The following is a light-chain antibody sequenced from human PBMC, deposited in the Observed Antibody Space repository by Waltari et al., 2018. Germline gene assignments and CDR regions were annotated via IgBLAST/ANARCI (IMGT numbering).Light chain of an antibody. V-gene: IGKV1-5*03. J-gene: IGKJ1*01. CDR1: QSITNW. CDR2: KAS. Sequence: DIQMTQSPSTLSASIGERLTITCRASQSITNWLAWYQQKPGKAPKHLIYKASNLESVVPSRFSGSGSGTEFTLTISSLQPDDFATYYCQQYDNYWTFGQGTKVEIK. CDR3: QQYDNYWT.